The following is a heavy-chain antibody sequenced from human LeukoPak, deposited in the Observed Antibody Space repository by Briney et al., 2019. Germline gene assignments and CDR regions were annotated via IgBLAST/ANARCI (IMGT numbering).Heavy chain of an antibody. J-gene: IGHJ2*01. CDR1: GGSISSYY. D-gene: IGHD5-24*01. CDR2: IYYSGST. Sequence: TPSETLSLTCTVSGGSISSYYWSWIRQPPGKGLEWIGYIYYSGSTNYNPSLKSRVTISVDTSKSQFSLKLISVTAADTAVYYCASKMSTYWFFDVWGRGTLVTVSS. CDR3: ASKMSTYWFFDV. V-gene: IGHV4-59*01.